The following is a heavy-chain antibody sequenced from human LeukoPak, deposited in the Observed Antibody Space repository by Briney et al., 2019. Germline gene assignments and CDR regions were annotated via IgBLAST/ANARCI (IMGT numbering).Heavy chain of an antibody. CDR3: AKESYGASAVPFDA. J-gene: IGHJ4*02. CDR2: ISGGADRT. V-gene: IGHV3-23*01. Sequence: PGGSLRLSCAASGFPFSYSAMSWVRQAPGRGLEWVSAISGGADRTYYADSVKGRLTISRDNSKNTVYLEMSSLRAEDTAIYYCAKESYGASAVPFDAWDQGALVTVSS. CDR1: GFPFSYSA. D-gene: IGHD4-17*01.